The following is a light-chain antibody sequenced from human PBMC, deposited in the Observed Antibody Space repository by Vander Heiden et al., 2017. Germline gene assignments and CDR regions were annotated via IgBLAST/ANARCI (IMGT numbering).Light chain of an antibody. CDR3: CSYAGNWV. Sequence: QSSLTLPPSLSSSPGQSITISCTGTTSYVGRYNLVSWYQQHPGKAPKLMIYEGSKRPSGVSNRFSGSKSGNTASLTISGLQAEDEADYYCCSYAGNWVFGGGTKLTVL. CDR1: TSYVGRYNL. V-gene: IGLV2-23*01. J-gene: IGLJ3*02. CDR2: EGS.